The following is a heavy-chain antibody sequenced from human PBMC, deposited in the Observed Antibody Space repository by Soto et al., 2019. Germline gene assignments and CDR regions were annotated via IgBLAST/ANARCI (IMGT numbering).Heavy chain of an antibody. D-gene: IGHD6-6*01. CDR1: GFTFSSYG. CDR3: ARDSASYSSSSGSYWYFDL. J-gene: IGHJ2*01. Sequence: EVLLVESGGVLVQPGGSLRLSCAASGFTFSSYGMNWVRQTPGKGLDWLSYISSGSATIYYADSVKGRFTISRDNAKNSVYLQMDSLRDEDTAVYYCARDSASYSSSSGSYWYFDLWGRGTLVTVSS. CDR2: ISSGSATI. V-gene: IGHV3-48*02.